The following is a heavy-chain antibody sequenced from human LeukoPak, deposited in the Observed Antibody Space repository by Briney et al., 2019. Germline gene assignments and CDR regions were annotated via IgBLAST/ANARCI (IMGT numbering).Heavy chain of an antibody. V-gene: IGHV4-59*01. J-gene: IGHJ4*02. CDR2: IYYSGST. CDR1: GGSISSYY. CDR3: AREVGANFDY. Sequence: SETLSLTCTVSGGSISSYYWSWIRQPPGKGLEWIGHIYYSGSTNYNPSLKSRVTISVDTSKNQFSLKLSSVTAADTAVYYCAREVGANFDYWGQGTLVTVSS. D-gene: IGHD1-26*01.